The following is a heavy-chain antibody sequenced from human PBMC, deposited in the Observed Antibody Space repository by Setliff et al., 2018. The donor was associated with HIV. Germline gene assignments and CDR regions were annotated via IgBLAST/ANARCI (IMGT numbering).Heavy chain of an antibody. J-gene: IGHJ6*02. Sequence: SGGSLRLSCAASGFTFSSYGMHWVRQAPGKGLEWVAVIWYDGSNKYYADSVKGRFTISRENAKNSLYLQMNSVRAGDTAVYYCTRELNGHISSHYYFGLDVWGQGTTVTVSS. V-gene: IGHV3-33*01. CDR2: IWYDGSNK. CDR1: GFTFSSYG. CDR3: TRELNGHISSHYYFGLDV. D-gene: IGHD6-6*01.